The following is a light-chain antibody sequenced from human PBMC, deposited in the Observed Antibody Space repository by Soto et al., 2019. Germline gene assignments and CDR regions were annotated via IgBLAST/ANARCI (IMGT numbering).Light chain of an antibody. V-gene: IGLV2-14*01. CDR2: EVT. CDR1: SSDIGIYKY. J-gene: IGLJ3*02. Sequence: QSALTQPASVSGSPGQSIAISCTGSSSDIGIYKYVSWYQQHPGKVPKLIIYEVTNRPSGVSNRFSGSKSGNTASLTISGLQAEDEADYYCSSYTGSNNLVFAGGTKVTVL. CDR3: SSYTGSNNLV.